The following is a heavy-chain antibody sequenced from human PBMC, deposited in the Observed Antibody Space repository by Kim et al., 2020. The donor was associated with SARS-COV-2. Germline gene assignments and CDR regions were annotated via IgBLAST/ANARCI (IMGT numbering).Heavy chain of an antibody. D-gene: IGHD5-12*01. Sequence: ASVKVSCKASGYTFTGYYMHWVRQAPGQGLEWMGRINPNSGGTNYAQKFQGRVTMTRDTSISTAYMELSRLRSDDTAVYYCARDLKGNIVATTPPWYYYYMDVWGKGTTVTVSS. J-gene: IGHJ6*03. CDR3: ARDLKGNIVATTPPWYYYYMDV. CDR2: INPNSGGT. CDR1: GYTFTGYY. V-gene: IGHV1-2*06.